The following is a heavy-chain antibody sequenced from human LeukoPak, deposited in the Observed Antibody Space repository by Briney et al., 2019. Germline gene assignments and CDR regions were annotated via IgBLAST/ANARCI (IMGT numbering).Heavy chain of an antibody. CDR2: ISAYNGNT. D-gene: IGHD3-22*01. CDR1: GYTFTIYG. J-gene: IGHJ4*02. Sequence: ASVTVSFKASGYTFTIYGISWVRQAPGQGLEWMGWISAYNGNTNYSQKLQGRVTMTTDTSTSTAYMELRSLRSDDTAVYYCARDSQNYYEDYWGQGTLVTVSS. CDR3: ARDSQNYYEDY. V-gene: IGHV1-18*04.